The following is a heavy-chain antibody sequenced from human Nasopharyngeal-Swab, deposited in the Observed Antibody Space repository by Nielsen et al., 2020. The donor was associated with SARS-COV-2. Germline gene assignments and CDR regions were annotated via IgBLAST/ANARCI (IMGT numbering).Heavy chain of an antibody. J-gene: IGHJ4*02. CDR3: AKELGDY. Sequence: WIRQPPGKGLEWVSSISSSSSYIYYADSVKGRFTISRDNAKNSLYLQMNSLRAEDTALYYCAKELGDYWGQGTLVTVSS. CDR2: ISSSSSYI. V-gene: IGHV3-21*04.